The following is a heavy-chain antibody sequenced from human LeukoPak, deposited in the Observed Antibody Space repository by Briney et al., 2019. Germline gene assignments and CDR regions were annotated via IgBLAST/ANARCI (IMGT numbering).Heavy chain of an antibody. CDR1: GFTFSTYW. V-gene: IGHV3-74*03. D-gene: IGHD5-12*01. Sequence: GGSLRLSCAASGFTFSTYWMHWVRQAPGKGLVWVSQIKSDGSTTMYAGSVKGRFTSSRDNAKNTLYLQMISLRAEDTAVYYCARGGVVVTTKDYYYGLDVWGQGTTVTVSS. J-gene: IGHJ6*02. CDR2: IKSDGSTT. CDR3: ARGGVVVTTKDYYYGLDV.